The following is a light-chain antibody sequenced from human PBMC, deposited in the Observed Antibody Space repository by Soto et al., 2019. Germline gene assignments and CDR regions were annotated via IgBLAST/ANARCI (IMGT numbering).Light chain of an antibody. CDR3: QSFDSSLSGWV. CDR1: SSNIGAGYD. J-gene: IGLJ3*02. V-gene: IGLV1-40*01. Sequence: QSVLTQPPSVSGPPGQRVTISCTGSSSNIGAGYDVHWYQQLPGRAPKLLIYSNNNRPSGVPDRFSGSKSGTSASLAITGLQAEDEADYYCQSFDSSLSGWVFGGGTKLTVL. CDR2: SNN.